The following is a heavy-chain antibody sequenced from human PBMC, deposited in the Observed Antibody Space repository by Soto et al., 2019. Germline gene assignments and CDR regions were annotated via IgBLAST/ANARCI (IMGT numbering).Heavy chain of an antibody. J-gene: IGHJ3*02. CDR1: GGSISSSSYY. D-gene: IGHD1-26*01. CDR3: ARLFGSYPHDAFDI. CDR2: IYYSGST. Sequence: QLQLQESGPGLVKPSETLSLTCTVSGGSISSSSYYWGWIRQPPGKGLEWIGSIYYSGSTYYNPSLKSRVTISVDTSKNQFSRKLSSVTAADTAVYYCARLFGSYPHDAFDIWGQGTMVTVSS. V-gene: IGHV4-39*01.